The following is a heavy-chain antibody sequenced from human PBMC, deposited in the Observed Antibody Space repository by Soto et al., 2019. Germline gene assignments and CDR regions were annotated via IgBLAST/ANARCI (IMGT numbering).Heavy chain of an antibody. CDR1: GFTFSSYA. CDR3: ARDRQYSSSSLWFDP. CDR2: ISYDGSNK. V-gene: IGHV3-30-3*01. Sequence: GGSLRLSCAASGFTFSSYAMHWVRQAPGKGLEWVAVISYDGSNKYYADSVKGRFTISRDNSKNTLYLQMNSLRAEDTAVYYCARDRQYSSSSLWFDPWGQGTLVTVSS. J-gene: IGHJ5*02. D-gene: IGHD6-6*01.